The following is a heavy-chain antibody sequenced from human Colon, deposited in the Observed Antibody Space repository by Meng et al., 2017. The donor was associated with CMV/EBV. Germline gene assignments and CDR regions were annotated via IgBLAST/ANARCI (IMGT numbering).Heavy chain of an antibody. D-gene: IGHD3-10*01. V-gene: IGHV3-7*01. CDR1: GFTFTTFW. CDR3: ARDYRGSGTYADY. Sequence: GESLKISCAASGFTFTTFWMTWVRQAPGKGLEWVANIKEDGTGQWYVDSVKGRFTTSRDNAKNSLYLQMNSLRAEDTAIYYCARDYRGSGTYADYWGQGTLVTVSS. CDR2: IKEDGTGQ. J-gene: IGHJ4*02.